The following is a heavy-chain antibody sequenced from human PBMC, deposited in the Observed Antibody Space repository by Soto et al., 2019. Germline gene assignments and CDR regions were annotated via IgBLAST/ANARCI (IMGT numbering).Heavy chain of an antibody. D-gene: IGHD1-26*01. CDR2: ISYDGSNK. CDR3: ARDGSSGPKRGTFDY. J-gene: IGHJ4*02. V-gene: IGHV3-30-3*01. CDR1: GFTFSSYA. Sequence: QVQLVESGGGVVQPGRSLRLSCAASGFTFSSYAMHWVRQAPGKGLEWVAVISYDGSNKYYADSVKGRFTISRDNSKNTLYLQMNSLRAEDTAVSYCARDGSSGPKRGTFDYWGQGTLVTVSS.